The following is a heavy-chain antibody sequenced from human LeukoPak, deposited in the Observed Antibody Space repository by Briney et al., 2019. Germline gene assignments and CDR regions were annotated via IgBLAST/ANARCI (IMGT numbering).Heavy chain of an antibody. CDR2: IHSSGSA. J-gene: IGHJ4*02. V-gene: IGHV4-59*01. CDR1: GASITTYY. Sequence: PSETLSLTCTVSGASITTYYWSWIRQPPGKGLEYIGQIHSSGSANYNPSLKSRVAMSLDASKNQFSLTVSSVTAADTAIYYCARDHGVVPAASRISARRLYYFDYWGQGTLVTVSS. CDR3: ARDHGVVPAASRISARRLYYFDY. D-gene: IGHD2-2*01.